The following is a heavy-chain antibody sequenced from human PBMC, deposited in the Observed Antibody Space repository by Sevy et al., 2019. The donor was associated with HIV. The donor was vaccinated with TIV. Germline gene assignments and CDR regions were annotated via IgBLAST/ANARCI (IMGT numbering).Heavy chain of an antibody. CDR2: IKQDGSVT. CDR1: GFSLNTYW. Sequence: GGSLRLSCAASGFSLNTYWMSWVRQAPGKGREWVANIKQDGSVTYYVDSVKGRFTISGHNARNLLYLQMNRLGSENTDRYCGVGAVAADGSFWGQGTLVTVSS. V-gene: IGHV3-7*04. D-gene: IGHD6-13*01. CDR3: VGAVAADGSF. J-gene: IGHJ4*02.